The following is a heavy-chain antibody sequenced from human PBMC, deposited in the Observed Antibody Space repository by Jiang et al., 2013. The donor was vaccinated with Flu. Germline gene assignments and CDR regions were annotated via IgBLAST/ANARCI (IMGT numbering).Heavy chain of an antibody. D-gene: IGHD2/OR15-2a*01. J-gene: IGHJ6*02. V-gene: IGHV4-59*08. CDR3: ARHENYYYDMDV. Sequence: PGLVKSSGTLSLTCTVSGASMKSYYWSWIRQPPGKGPEWIGYIYYSGSINYDPSLKSRVTISVDTSKNQFSLKLSSVTAADTAVYYCARHENYYYDMDVWGQGTTVIVSS. CDR2: IYYSGSI. CDR1: GASMKSYY.